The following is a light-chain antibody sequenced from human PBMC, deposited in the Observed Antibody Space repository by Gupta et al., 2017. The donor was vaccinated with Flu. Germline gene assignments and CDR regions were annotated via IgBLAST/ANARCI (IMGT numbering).Light chain of an antibody. CDR1: QSILYSSNTKNY. V-gene: IGKV4-1*01. Sequence: DIVMTQSPDSLAASLGERATINCKSSQSILYSSNTKNYLACYRQKPAQPPKLLIYWASTRESGVPDRFRGSGSGTDFTLTIISLQAEDVAVYYCQQYYSTPTFGGGTKVEIK. J-gene: IGKJ4*01. CDR2: WAS. CDR3: QQYYSTPT.